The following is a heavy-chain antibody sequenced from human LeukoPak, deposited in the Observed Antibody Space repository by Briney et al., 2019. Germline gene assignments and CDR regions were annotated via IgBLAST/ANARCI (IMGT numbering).Heavy chain of an antibody. CDR2: ISGDGGST. V-gene: IGHV3-43*02. CDR1: GFTFDDYA. Sequence: GGSLRLSCAASGFTFDDYAMHWVRQAPGKGLEWVSLISGDGGSTYYADSVKGRFTISRDNSKNSLYLQMNSLRTEDTALYYCAKGPCTNGVCYACYFDYWGQGTLVTVSS. J-gene: IGHJ4*02. D-gene: IGHD2-8*01. CDR3: AKGPCTNGVCYACYFDY.